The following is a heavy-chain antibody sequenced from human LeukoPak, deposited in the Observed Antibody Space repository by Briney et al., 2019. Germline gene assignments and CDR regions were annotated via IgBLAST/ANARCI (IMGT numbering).Heavy chain of an antibody. CDR2: ISAYNGNT. CDR3: ARDDPRITIFGVVISPFDY. V-gene: IGHV1-18*01. Sequence: ASVKVSCKASGYTFTSYGISWVRQAPGQGLEWMGWISAYNGNTSYAQKLQGRVTMTTDTSTSTAYMELRSLRSDDTAVYYCARDDPRITIFGVVISPFDYWGQGTLVTVSS. J-gene: IGHJ4*02. D-gene: IGHD3-3*01. CDR1: GYTFTSYG.